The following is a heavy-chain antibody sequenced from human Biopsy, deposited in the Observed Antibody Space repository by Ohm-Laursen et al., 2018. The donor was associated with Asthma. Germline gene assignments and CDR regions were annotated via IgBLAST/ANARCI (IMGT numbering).Heavy chain of an antibody. CDR2: IYYTGSD. Sequence: TLTLTVTFSGFSLKIGAVGVGWIRQPPGKGLEWLGYIYYTGSDNYNPSLKSRVTISVDTSKNQFSLRLNSVTAADTAVYYCARGPNYHGSGRAPIGMDVWGQGTTVTVSS. D-gene: IGHD3-10*01. CDR3: ARGPNYHGSGRAPIGMDV. J-gene: IGHJ6*02. V-gene: IGHV4-61*08. CDR1: GFSLKIGAVG.